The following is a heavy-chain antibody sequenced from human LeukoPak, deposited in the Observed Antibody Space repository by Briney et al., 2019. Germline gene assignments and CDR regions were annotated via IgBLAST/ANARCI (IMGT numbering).Heavy chain of an antibody. CDR1: GFTVSSNY. D-gene: IGHD3-22*01. Sequence: GGSLRLSCAASGFTVSSNYMSWVRQAPGKGLEWVSVIDTGGNTYYADSVKGRFTISRDNSENTAYLQMNSLRAEDTAVYYCAKTYYYDSSGYYYLGWFDPWGQGTLVTVSS. CDR3: AKTYYYDSSGYYYLGWFDP. CDR2: IDTGGNT. J-gene: IGHJ5*02. V-gene: IGHV3-66*01.